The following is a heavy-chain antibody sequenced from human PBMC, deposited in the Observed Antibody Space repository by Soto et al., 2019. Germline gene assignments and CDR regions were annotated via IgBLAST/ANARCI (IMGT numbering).Heavy chain of an antibody. CDR1: DDSFTSDNNY. D-gene: IGHD5-12*01. CDR3: ARLEGLATISYYFDF. Sequence: QLQLQESGPGLVKPSATLSLTCSVSDDSFTSDNNYWGWIRQPPGMGLEWIGSIYYCGTAYYNPSLHTRVTISLDKSRSQFSLMLNSVTAADSAVYFCARLEGLATISYYFDFWGPGALVTVSS. CDR2: IYYCGTA. J-gene: IGHJ4*02. V-gene: IGHV4-39*01.